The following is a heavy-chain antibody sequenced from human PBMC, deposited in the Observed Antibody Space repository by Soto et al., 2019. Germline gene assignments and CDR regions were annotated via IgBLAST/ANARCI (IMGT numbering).Heavy chain of an antibody. CDR3: ARGYCSSTSCYTGNYYYAMDV. J-gene: IGHJ6*02. Sequence: VGSLRLSGAASGFIFSSYAIHWVRQAPGKGLEWVAVISYDGRNKYYADSVQGRFTISRDNPKSTLYLQMNSLRAEDTAVFYCARGYCSSTSCYTGNYYYAMDVWGQGTTVTVSS. V-gene: IGHV3-30*04. CDR1: GFIFSSYA. D-gene: IGHD2-2*02. CDR2: ISYDGRNK.